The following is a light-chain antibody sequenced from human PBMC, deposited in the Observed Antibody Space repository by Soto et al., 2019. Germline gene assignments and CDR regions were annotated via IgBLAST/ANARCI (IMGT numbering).Light chain of an antibody. CDR1: QSVSSSY. Sequence: EIVLTQSAGTLSLSPGEGATLSCRASQSVSSSYLAWYQQKPGQAPRLLIDGASSRATGIPDRLSGSGSGTDFTLTISRLELDEFVVYYCQQDGSFWTFGQGTKVEIK. CDR2: GAS. V-gene: IGKV3-20*01. J-gene: IGKJ1*01. CDR3: QQDGSFWT.